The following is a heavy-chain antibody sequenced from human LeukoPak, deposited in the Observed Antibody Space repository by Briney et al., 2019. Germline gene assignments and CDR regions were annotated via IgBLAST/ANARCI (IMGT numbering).Heavy chain of an antibody. CDR2: INPSGGST. CDR3: ARWGSGLAYYYYGMDV. Sequence: ASVKVSCKASGYTFTSYYMHWVRQAPGQGLEWMGIINPSGGSTSYAQKLQGRVTMTTDTSTSTAYMELRSLRSDDTAVYYCARWGSGLAYYYYGMDVWGQGTTVTVSS. V-gene: IGHV1-46*01. J-gene: IGHJ6*02. CDR1: GYTFTSYY. D-gene: IGHD6-25*01.